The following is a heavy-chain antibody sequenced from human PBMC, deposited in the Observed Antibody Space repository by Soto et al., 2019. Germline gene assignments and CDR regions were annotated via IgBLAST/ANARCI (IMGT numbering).Heavy chain of an antibody. CDR3: ARDRIAARQGLTVGYYDYGMDV. J-gene: IGHJ6*02. V-gene: IGHV4-31*03. Sequence: QVQLQESGPGLVKPSQTLSLTCTVSGGSISSGGYYWSWIRQHPGKGLEWIGYIYYSGSTYYNPSLKSRVTISVDTSKNQFSLKLSSVTAADTAVYYCARDRIAARQGLTVGYYDYGMDVWGQGTTVTVSS. CDR2: IYYSGST. CDR1: GGSISSGGYY. D-gene: IGHD6-6*01.